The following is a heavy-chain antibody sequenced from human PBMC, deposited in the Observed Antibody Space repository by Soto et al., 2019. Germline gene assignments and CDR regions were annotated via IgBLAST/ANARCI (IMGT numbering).Heavy chain of an antibody. CDR1: GASIGTNNL. CDR3: AVQGDGDFEY. J-gene: IGHJ4*02. V-gene: IGHV4-4*02. CDR2: VYHSWTT. Sequence: NTSETLSLTCAFSGASIGTNNLWSWVRQPPGKGLEWIGEVYHSWTTNCNPSLKSRVTISIDNSKNQFSLRLTSMTAADTAVYYCAVQGDGDFEYWRQGTMLSVSP.